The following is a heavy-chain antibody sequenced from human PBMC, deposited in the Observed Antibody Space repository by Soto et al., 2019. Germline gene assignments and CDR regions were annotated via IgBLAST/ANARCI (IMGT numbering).Heavy chain of an antibody. V-gene: IGHV5-10-1*01. CDR2: IDPSDSYT. D-gene: IGHD2-2*01. CDR1: GYSFTSYW. Sequence: GESLKISCKGSGYSFTSYWISWVRQMPGKGLEWMGRIDPSDSYTNYSPSFQGHVTISADKSISTAYLQWSSPKASDTAMYYCASSPRGYCSSTSCRELGNYYGMDVWGQGTTVTVSS. CDR3: ASSPRGYCSSTSCRELGNYYGMDV. J-gene: IGHJ6*02.